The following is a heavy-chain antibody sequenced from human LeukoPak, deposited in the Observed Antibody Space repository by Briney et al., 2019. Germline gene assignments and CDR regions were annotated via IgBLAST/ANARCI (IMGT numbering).Heavy chain of an antibody. CDR1: GFTFSNYE. D-gene: IGHD4-17*01. CDR2: ISSSGTLM. Sequence: PGGSLRLSCAASGFTFSNYEMNWVRQAPGRGLEWVSYISSSGTLMFYSDPVKGRFTISRDNASVSLQMNSLRAEDTALYYCARSITDYGDYDSPFFDYWGQGTLVTVSS. V-gene: IGHV3-48*03. J-gene: IGHJ4*02. CDR3: ARSITDYGDYDSPFFDY.